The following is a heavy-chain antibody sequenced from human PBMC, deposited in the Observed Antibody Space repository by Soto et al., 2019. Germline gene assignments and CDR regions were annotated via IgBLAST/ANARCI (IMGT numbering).Heavy chain of an antibody. CDR1: GFTFSSYG. J-gene: IGHJ6*02. D-gene: IGHD5-12*01. CDR3: ARDLVDIVAYTSPYYYGMDV. CDR2: ISLDETQK. V-gene: IGHV3-30*03. Sequence: GGSLRLSCAASGFTFSSYGMHWVRQAPGKGLEWAAVISLDETQKYYADSVKGRFTISRDDSKNTLFLQMNSLRAEDTAVYYCARDLVDIVAYTSPYYYGMDVWGQGTTVTVSS.